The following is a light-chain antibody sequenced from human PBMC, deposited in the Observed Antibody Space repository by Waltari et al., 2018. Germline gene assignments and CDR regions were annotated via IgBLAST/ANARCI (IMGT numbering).Light chain of an antibody. CDR3: T. CDR2: AGS. Sequence: DIQLTQSPSFLSASGGDRVVITCRASQDINSYLAWYQQKPGKAPTLLIDAGSTLQNGVPSRFSGSGSGTELTLTFSSLQPEDFATYPITFGQGTRLDNK. CDR1: QDINSY. V-gene: IGKV1-9*01. J-gene: IGKJ5*01.